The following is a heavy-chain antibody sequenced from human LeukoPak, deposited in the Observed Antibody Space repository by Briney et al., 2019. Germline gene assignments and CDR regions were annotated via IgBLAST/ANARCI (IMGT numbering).Heavy chain of an antibody. J-gene: IGHJ3*02. CDR3: ARALDYGGPDAFDI. D-gene: IGHD4-17*01. Sequence: PSETLSLTCTVSGSSISSYYWSWIRQPPGKGLEWIGYIYYSGSTNYNPSLKSRVTISVDKSKNQFPLKLSSVTAADTAVYYCARALDYGGPDAFDIWGQGAMVTVSS. CDR1: GSSISSYY. V-gene: IGHV4-59*01. CDR2: IYYSGST.